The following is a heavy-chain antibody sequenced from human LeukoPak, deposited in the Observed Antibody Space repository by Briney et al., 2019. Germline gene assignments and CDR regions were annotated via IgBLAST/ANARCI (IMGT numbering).Heavy chain of an antibody. D-gene: IGHD6-13*01. V-gene: IGHV1-18*04. CDR1: GYTFTDYY. Sequence: GASVKVSCKASGYTFTDYYMHWVRQAPGQGLEWMGWISAYNGNTNYAQKLQGRVTMTTDTSTSTAYMELRSLRSDDTAVYYCARGLHSSSWLDPWGQGILVTVSS. J-gene: IGHJ5*02. CDR3: ARGLHSSSWLDP. CDR2: ISAYNGNT.